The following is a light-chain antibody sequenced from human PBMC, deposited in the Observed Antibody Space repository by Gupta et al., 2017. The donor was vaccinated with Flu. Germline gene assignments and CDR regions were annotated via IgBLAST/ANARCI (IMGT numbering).Light chain of an antibody. CDR2: DTS. V-gene: IGLV7-46*01. CDR3: SLSYSGTRV. Sequence: QAVVTQEPSLTVSPGGTVTLTCDSSTGAVTSGHYPYWFQQKPGQAPRTLISDTSNKHSWTPARFSGSLLGGKAALTLSGALPEDEAEYYCSLSYSGTRVFGGGTKLTVL. CDR1: TGAVTSGHY. J-gene: IGLJ2*01.